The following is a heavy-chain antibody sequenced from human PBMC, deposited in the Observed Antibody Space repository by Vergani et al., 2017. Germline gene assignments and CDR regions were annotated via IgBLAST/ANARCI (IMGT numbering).Heavy chain of an antibody. CDR3: ARSRPYCTSGSCPAI. J-gene: IGHJ4*02. V-gene: IGHV4-61*02. Sequence: QVQLQESGPGLVKPSETLSLTCTVSGASINDNTYYWSWIRQPAGKGPEWIGHIHTGGSTDLNPSFKSRVSISVDTSKSQFSLKLNSVTVADTAVYYCARSRPYCTSGSCPAIWGQGTLVTVSS. CDR2: IHTGGST. CDR1: GASINDNTYY. D-gene: IGHD2-15*01.